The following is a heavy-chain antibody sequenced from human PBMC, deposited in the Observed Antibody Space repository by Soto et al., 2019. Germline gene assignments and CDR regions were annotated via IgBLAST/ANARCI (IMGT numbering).Heavy chain of an antibody. CDR2: INAGNGNT. J-gene: IGHJ6*02. CDR1: ECNFTSYA. D-gene: IGHD6-19*01. V-gene: IGHV1-3*01. CDR3: ARVYSSGWYRYSPMVGGMDV. Sequence: GASVKVSCKASECNFTSYAMHWVRQAPGQRLEWMGWINAGNGNTKYSQKFQGRVTITRDTSASTAYMELSSLRSEDTAVYYCARVYSSGWYRYSPMVGGMDVWGQGTTVTVSS.